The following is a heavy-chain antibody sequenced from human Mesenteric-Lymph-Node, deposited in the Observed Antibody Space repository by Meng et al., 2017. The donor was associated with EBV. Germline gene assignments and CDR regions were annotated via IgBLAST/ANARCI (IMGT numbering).Heavy chain of an antibody. CDR1: GGCFSGQY. Sequence: QVKLQQWGAGPLKPSETLFLTCAVYGGCFSGQYWSWIRQPPGKGLEWIGELNRSGNTNYNPFFKGRVTISVDTSKNQFSLKLSSVTAADTAVYYCARGLGAPNLYYDSNALDYWGQGTLVTVSS. J-gene: IGHJ4*02. CDR2: LNRSGNT. CDR3: ARGLGAPNLYYDSNALDY. V-gene: IGHV4-34*01. D-gene: IGHD3-22*01.